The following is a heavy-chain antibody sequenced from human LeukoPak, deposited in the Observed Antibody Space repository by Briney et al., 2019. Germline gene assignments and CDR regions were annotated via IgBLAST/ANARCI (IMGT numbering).Heavy chain of an antibody. V-gene: IGHV3-30*04. J-gene: IGHJ4*02. CDR3: ARAPGYGAAYYFDY. D-gene: IGHD1-1*01. CDR1: GFTFGSYA. Sequence: PGGSLRLSCAASGFTFGSYAMSWVRQAPGKGLEWVAVVSYDGSYKYYADSVKGRFTISRDNSKNTLYLQMNSLRAEDTAVYYCARAPGYGAAYYFDYWGQGTLSPSPQ. CDR2: VSYDGSYK.